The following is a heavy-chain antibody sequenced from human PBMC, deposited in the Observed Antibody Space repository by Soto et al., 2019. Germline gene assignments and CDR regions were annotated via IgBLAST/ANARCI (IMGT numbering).Heavy chain of an antibody. Sequence: QVQLQESGPGLVKPSETLSLTCTVSGGSVSSGSYYWSWVRQPAGKGLEWIGRIYNIGSSNYSPSLKSRVTMSVDMSKNQVSLELRSVSAADTAIYYCARDRPLVGAAPGHWYFDLWGRGTLITVSS. CDR2: IYNIGSS. V-gene: IGHV4-61*02. J-gene: IGHJ2*01. D-gene: IGHD1-26*01. CDR3: ARDRPLVGAAPGHWYFDL. CDR1: GGSVSSGSYY.